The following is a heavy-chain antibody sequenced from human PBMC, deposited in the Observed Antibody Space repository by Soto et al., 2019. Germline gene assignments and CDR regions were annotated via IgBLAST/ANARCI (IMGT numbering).Heavy chain of an antibody. CDR2: IYYSGST. CDR3: ARVGYCISTSCSRFDP. Sequence: QVQLQESGPGLVKPSQTLSLTCTVSGGSISSGGYYWSWIRQHPGKGLEWIGYIYYSGSTYYNPSLKSRVTISVATSKNQFSLKLSSVTAADTAVYYCARVGYCISTSCSRFDPWGQGTLVTVSS. J-gene: IGHJ5*02. CDR1: GGSISSGGYY. V-gene: IGHV4-31*03. D-gene: IGHD2-2*03.